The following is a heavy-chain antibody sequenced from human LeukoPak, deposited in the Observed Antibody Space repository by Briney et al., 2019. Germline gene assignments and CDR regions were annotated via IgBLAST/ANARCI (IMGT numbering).Heavy chain of an antibody. CDR1: GVSISSFY. Sequence: SETLSLTCTVSGVSISSFYWSWIRQPPGRGVEWIGYIYDSGSTNYNPSLKSRVTISVDTSKNQFSLKLSSVTAADTAVYYCARDTYDILTGYYTGQHPWGQGTLVTVSS. D-gene: IGHD3-9*01. V-gene: IGHV4-59*01. J-gene: IGHJ5*02. CDR2: IYDSGST. CDR3: ARDTYDILTGYYTGQHP.